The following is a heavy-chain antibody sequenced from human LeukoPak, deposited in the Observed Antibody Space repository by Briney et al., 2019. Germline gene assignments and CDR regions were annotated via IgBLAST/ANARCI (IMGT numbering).Heavy chain of an antibody. V-gene: IGHV4-59*01. CDR3: ARLKYRYYGMDV. D-gene: IGHD2-2*01. CDR2: IFYSGRT. CDR1: GGSMSSYY. J-gene: IGHJ6*02. Sequence: SETLSLTCTVSGGSMSSYYWSWIRQPPGKGLEWIGDIFYSGRTNYKPSLKSRVTISIDTSKNQFSLKLRTVTAADTAVYYCARLKYRYYGMDVWGQGTTVTVSS.